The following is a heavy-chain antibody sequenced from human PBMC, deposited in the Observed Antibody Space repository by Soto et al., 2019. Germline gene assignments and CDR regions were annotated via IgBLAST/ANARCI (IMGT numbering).Heavy chain of an antibody. Sequence: GGSLRLSCAASGFTFSSHAMSWVRQAPGKGLEWVSAITGSDGSTYYAGSVKGRFTISRDNSKNTLYLQMNSLRAEDTAVYYCAKRLNSHYDILGLFDYWGQGTLVTVSS. V-gene: IGHV3-23*01. J-gene: IGHJ4*02. CDR2: ITGSDGST. D-gene: IGHD3-9*01. CDR3: AKRLNSHYDILGLFDY. CDR1: GFTFSSHA.